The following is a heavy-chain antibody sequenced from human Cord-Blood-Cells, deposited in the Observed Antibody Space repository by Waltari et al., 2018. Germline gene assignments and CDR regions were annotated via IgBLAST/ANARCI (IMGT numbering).Heavy chain of an antibody. Sequence: QVQLQQWGAGLLKPSETLSLTCAAYGGSFRGYYCSWIRQPPGQGLEWIGEINHSGSTNYNPSLKSRVTISVDTSKNQFSLKLSSVTAADTAVYYCARGDLAVAGTGSYYFDYWGQGTLVTVSS. D-gene: IGHD6-19*01. CDR2: INHSGST. CDR3: ARGDLAVAGTGSYYFDY. CDR1: GGSFRGYY. V-gene: IGHV4-34*01. J-gene: IGHJ4*02.